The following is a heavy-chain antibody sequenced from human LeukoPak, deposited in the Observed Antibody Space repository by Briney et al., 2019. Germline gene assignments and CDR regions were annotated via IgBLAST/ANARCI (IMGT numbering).Heavy chain of an antibody. CDR2: MNPNSGNT. CDR1: GYTFTSYD. CDR3: ARGGSSGWHPYYYYYMDV. V-gene: IGHV1-8*01. J-gene: IGHJ6*03. D-gene: IGHD6-19*01. Sequence: ASVKVSCKASGYTFTSYDINWVRQAPGQGLEWMGWMNPNSGNTGYAQKFQGRVTMTRNTSISTAYMELSSLRSEDTAVYYCARGGSSGWHPYYYYYMDVWGKGTTVTVSS.